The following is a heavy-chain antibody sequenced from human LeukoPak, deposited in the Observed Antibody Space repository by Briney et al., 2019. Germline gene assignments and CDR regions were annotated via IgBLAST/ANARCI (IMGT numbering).Heavy chain of an antibody. V-gene: IGHV3-23*01. J-gene: IGHJ4*02. Sequence: GGSLRLSCAASGFTFSSYAMSWVRQAPGKGLEWVSAISGSGGSTYYADSVKGRFTISRDNSKNTLSLQMNSLRAEDTAVYYCARVIVGSTGYDYWGQGTLVTVSS. CDR1: GFTFSSYA. CDR3: ARVIVGSTGYDY. CDR2: ISGSGGST. D-gene: IGHD1-26*01.